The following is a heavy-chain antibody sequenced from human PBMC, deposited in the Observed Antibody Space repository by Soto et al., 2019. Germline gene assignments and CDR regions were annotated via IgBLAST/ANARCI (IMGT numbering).Heavy chain of an antibody. D-gene: IGHD5-12*01. CDR2: INHSGST. J-gene: IGHJ6*03. Sequence: SETLSLTCAVYGGSFSGYYWSWIRQPPGKGLEWIGEINHSGSTNYNPSLKSRVTISVDTSKNQFSLKLSSVTAADTAVYYCARGRPGVATIGRPSYYYMDVWGKGTTVTVSS. CDR3: ARGRPGVATIGRPSYYYMDV. V-gene: IGHV4-34*01. CDR1: GGSFSGYY.